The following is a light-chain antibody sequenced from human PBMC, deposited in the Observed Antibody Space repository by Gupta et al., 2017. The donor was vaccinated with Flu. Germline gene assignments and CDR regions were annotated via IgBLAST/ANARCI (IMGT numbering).Light chain of an antibody. J-gene: IGKJ1*01. CDR2: GAS. V-gene: IGKV3-20*01. Sequence: EIVLTQSPDTLSLSPGERATLSCRASQSMSTTYLAWYQHRPGQAPRLLIYGASTRATGIPDRFSVSGSGTDFTLSISRLEPEDFAVYYCQQDGRSPWTFGQGTTLEI. CDR3: QQDGRSPWT. CDR1: QSMSTTY.